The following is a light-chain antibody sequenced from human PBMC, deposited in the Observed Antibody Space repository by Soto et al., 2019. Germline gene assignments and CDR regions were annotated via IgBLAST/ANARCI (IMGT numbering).Light chain of an antibody. V-gene: IGLV3-1*01. CDR1: KLGDKY. J-gene: IGLJ3*02. CDR2: EDN. CDR3: QAWDSNTAV. Sequence: SYELTQPPSVSVSLGQTASITCSGNKLGDKYACWYQQKPGQSPVLVIYEDNRRPSGIPERFSGSNSGNTATLTISGTQATDEADYYCQAWDSNTAVFGGGTKLTVL.